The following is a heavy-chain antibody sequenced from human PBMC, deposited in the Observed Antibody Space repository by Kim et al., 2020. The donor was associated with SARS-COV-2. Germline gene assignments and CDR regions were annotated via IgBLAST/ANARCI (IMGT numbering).Heavy chain of an antibody. J-gene: IGHJ4*01. CDR2: IWFDGIET. D-gene: IGHD3-9*01. CDR1: GFTFSNYG. V-gene: IGHV3-33*01. CDR3: ARDHTHYDILTGNLCY. Sequence: GGSLRLSCAASGFTFSNYGMHWVHQAPGKGLEWVALIWFDGIETYYADSVKGRFTISRDNSENTLFLQMNSLRAEDTAIYFCARDHTHYDILTGNLCYWG.